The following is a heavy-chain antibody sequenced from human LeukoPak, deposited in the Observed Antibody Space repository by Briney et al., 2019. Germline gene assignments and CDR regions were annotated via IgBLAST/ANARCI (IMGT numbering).Heavy chain of an antibody. CDR3: AKYRAHYDYVWGSYRRGGAFDI. J-gene: IGHJ3*02. V-gene: IGHV3-23*01. CDR1: GGSISSGDYY. D-gene: IGHD3-16*02. CDR2: ISGSGGST. Sequence: LSLTCTVSGGSISSGDYYWSWIRQPPGKGLEWVSAISGSGGSTYYADSVKGRFTISRDNSKNTLYLQMNSLRAEDTAVYYCAKYRAHYDYVWGSYRRGGAFDIWGQGTMVTVSS.